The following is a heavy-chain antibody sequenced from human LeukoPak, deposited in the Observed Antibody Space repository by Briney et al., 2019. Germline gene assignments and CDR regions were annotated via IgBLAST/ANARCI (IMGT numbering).Heavy chain of an antibody. Sequence: GGSLRLSCAASGFTFSDYYMSWIRQALGKGLEWVSYISSSGSTIYYADSVKGRFTISRDNAKNSLYLQMNSLRAEDTAVYYCARVGLRFLEWLLPGHFDYWGQGTLVTVSS. CDR1: GFTFSDYY. CDR2: ISSSGSTI. V-gene: IGHV3-11*04. D-gene: IGHD3-3*01. CDR3: ARVGLRFLEWLLPGHFDY. J-gene: IGHJ4*02.